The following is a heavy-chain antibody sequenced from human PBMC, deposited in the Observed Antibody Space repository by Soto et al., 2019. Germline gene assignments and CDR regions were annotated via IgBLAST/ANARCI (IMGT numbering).Heavy chain of an antibody. J-gene: IGHJ5*02. CDR2: MNPSSGNT. V-gene: IGHV1-8*01. CDR3: ARGGAYCTNGVCYTFGYNWFDP. D-gene: IGHD2-8*01. Sequence: ASVKVSCKASGYTFTSYDINWVRQATGQGLEWMGWMNPSSGNTGYAQKFQGRVTMTRNTSISTAYMELSSLRSEDTAVYYCARGGAYCTNGVCYTFGYNWFDPWGQGTLVTVSS. CDR1: GYTFTSYD.